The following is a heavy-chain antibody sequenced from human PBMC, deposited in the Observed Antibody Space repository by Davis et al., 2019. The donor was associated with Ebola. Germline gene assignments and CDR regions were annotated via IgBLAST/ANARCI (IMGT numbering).Heavy chain of an antibody. Sequence: SETLSLTCAVYGGSFSGYYWGWIRQPPGKGLEWIGEINRSGSTNYNPSLKSRVTISVDTSKNQFSLKLSSVTAADTAVYYCARAVGRGAWFDPWGQGTLVTVSS. CDR2: INRSGST. CDR1: GGSFSGYY. CDR3: ARAVGRGAWFDP. J-gene: IGHJ5*02. V-gene: IGHV4-34*01. D-gene: IGHD3-10*01.